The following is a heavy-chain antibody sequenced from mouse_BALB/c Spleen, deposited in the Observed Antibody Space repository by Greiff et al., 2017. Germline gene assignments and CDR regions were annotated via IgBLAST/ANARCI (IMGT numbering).Heavy chain of an antibody. D-gene: IGHD4-1*01. J-gene: IGHJ4*01. CDR2: IDPANGNT. CDR1: GFNIKDYY. CDR3: ARFGTGDYYAMDY. Sequence: VQLQQSGAELVRPGALVKLSCKASGFNIKDYYMHWVKQRPEQGLEWIGWIDPANGNTIYDPKFQGQASITADTSSNTAYLQLSSLTSEDTAVYYCARFGTGDYYAMDYWGQGTSVTVSS. V-gene: IGHV14-1*02.